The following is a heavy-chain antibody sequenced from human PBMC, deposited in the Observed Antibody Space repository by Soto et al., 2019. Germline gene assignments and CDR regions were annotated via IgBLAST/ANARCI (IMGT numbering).Heavy chain of an antibody. CDR1: GFTFSDFY. J-gene: IGHJ4*02. D-gene: IGHD1-1*01. Sequence: QVQLLESGGGLVKPGGSLRLSCAASGFTFSDFYMSWIRQAPGKGLEWILYISSGSTNIFYADSVKGRFTVSRDNAKNSVYLQMDSLRAEDTAVYYCARDRNAAGSDYWGQGTLVTVSS. V-gene: IGHV3-11*01. CDR2: ISSGSTNI. CDR3: ARDRNAAGSDY.